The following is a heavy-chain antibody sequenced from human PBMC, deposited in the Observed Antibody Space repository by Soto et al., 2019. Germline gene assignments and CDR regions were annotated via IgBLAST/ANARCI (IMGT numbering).Heavy chain of an antibody. J-gene: IGHJ4*02. Sequence: EVQLLESGGGLVQPGGSLRLSCAASGFTFSTYAMSWVRQAPGKGLEWVSAISGGGGSTYYADSVKGRFTISRDNSKNTVYLQVNSLRAEDTAVYYCAKDQQLAPSFDYWGQGTLVTVSS. CDR2: ISGGGGST. CDR1: GFTFSTYA. D-gene: IGHD6-6*01. V-gene: IGHV3-23*01. CDR3: AKDQQLAPSFDY.